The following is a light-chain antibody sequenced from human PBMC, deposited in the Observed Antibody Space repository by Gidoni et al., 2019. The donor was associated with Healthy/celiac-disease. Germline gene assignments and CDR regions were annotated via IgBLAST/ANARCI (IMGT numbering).Light chain of an antibody. J-gene: IGKJ4*01. CDR1: QSISSY. V-gene: IGKV1-39*01. CDR2: AAS. Sequence: DIQMTQSPSSLSASVGDRVTITCRASQSISSYLNWYQHKPVKAPKLLIYAASSLQSGVPSRFSGSGSGKDFTLTISSLQPEDFATYYCQQSYSTPPTFGGGTKVEIK. CDR3: QQSYSTPPT.